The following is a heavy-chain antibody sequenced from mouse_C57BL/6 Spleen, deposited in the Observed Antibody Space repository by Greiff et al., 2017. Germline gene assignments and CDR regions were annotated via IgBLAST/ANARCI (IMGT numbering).Heavy chain of an antibody. V-gene: IGHV5-17*01. CDR1: GFTFSDYG. Sequence: EVKVVESGGGLVKPGGSLKLSCAASGFTFSDYGMHWVRQAPEKGLEWVAYISSGSSTIYYADTVKGRFTISRDNAKNTLFLQMTSLRSEDTAMYYCARVGLGAWFAYWGQGTLVTVSA. J-gene: IGHJ3*01. CDR2: ISSGSSTI. CDR3: ARVGLGAWFAY. D-gene: IGHD3-3*01.